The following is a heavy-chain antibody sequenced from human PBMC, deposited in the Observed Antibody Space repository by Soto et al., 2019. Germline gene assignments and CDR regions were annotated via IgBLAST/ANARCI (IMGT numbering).Heavy chain of an antibody. CDR1: GYTFTSYD. CDR3: ARASYLAPAFDI. J-gene: IGHJ3*02. CDR2: VNPNSGNT. V-gene: IGHV1-8*01. D-gene: IGHD3-10*01. Sequence: QVQLVQSGAEVKRPGASVKVSCKASGYTFTSYDFNWVRQAPGQGLEWMGWVNPNSGNTDYAQKFQGRVTMTRNTSIRTAYMELSSLRSEDTAVYYCARASYLAPAFDILGQGTMVTVSS.